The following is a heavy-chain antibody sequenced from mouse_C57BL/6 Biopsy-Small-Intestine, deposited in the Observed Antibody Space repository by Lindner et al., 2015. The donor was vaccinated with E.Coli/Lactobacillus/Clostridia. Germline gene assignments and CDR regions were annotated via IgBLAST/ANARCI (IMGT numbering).Heavy chain of an antibody. J-gene: IGHJ3*01. D-gene: IGHD2-3*01. V-gene: IGHV1-81*01. CDR3: ARREGYLY. Sequence: VQLQESGAELARPGASVKLSCKASGYTFTSYDISWVKQRTGQGLEWIGKIYPRSGYTYYNEKFKGKATLTADKSSSTAYMQLSSLTSEDSAVYFCARREGYLYWGQGTLVTVSA. CDR1: GYTFTSYD. CDR2: IYPRSGYT.